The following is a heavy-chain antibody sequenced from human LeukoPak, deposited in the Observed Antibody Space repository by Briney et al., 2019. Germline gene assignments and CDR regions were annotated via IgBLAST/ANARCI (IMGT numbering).Heavy chain of an antibody. Sequence: SETLSLTCTVSGGSINNADYYWNWIRQRPGKGLEWLGYIYYGGNTYYNPSVKSQVTISIDTSKNQFSLQLSSVTAADTAVYYCARTKHWNGYYDYWGQGTLVTVSS. CDR3: ARTKHWNGYYDY. J-gene: IGHJ4*02. CDR2: IYYGGNT. D-gene: IGHD3-3*01. CDR1: GGSINNADYY. V-gene: IGHV4-30-4*01.